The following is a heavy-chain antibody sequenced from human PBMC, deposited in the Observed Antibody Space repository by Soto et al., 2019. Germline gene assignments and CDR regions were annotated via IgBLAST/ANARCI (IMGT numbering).Heavy chain of an antibody. V-gene: IGHV1-69*12. CDR3: ARAYSSSWYYWYFDL. D-gene: IGHD6-13*01. CDR1: GGTFSSYA. CDR2: IIPIFGTA. J-gene: IGHJ2*01. Sequence: QVQLVQSGAEVKKPGSSVKVSCKASGGTFSSYAISWVRQAPGQGLEWMGGIIPIFGTANYAQKFPGRVTIPANQSTSTAYMDLSSLRSEDTAVYYCARAYSSSWYYWYFDLWGRGTLVTVSS.